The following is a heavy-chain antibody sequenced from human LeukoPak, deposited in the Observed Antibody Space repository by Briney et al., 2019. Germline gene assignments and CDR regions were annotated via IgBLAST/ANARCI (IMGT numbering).Heavy chain of an antibody. J-gene: IGHJ4*02. CDR2: IYYSGST. D-gene: IGHD6-13*01. V-gene: IGHV4-30-4*01. CDR3: AHEGQSSSPYYFDY. Sequence: PSETLSLTCTVSGGSLSSGDYYWSWIRQPPGKGLEWIGYIYYSGSTYYNPSLKSRVTISVDTSKNQFSLNLSSVTAADTAVYYCAHEGQSSSPYYFDYWGQGTLVTVSS. CDR1: GGSLSSGDYY.